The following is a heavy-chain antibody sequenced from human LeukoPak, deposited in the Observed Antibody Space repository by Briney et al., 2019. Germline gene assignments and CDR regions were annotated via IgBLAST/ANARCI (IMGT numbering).Heavy chain of an antibody. Sequence: ASVKVSCKASGYTFTSYGISWVRQAPGQGLEWMGWISAYNGNTNYAQKLQGRVTMTTDTSTSTAYMGLRSLRSDDTAVYYCARAPRYNWNSLFDYWGQGTLVTVSS. D-gene: IGHD1-7*01. J-gene: IGHJ4*02. CDR1: GYTFTSYG. V-gene: IGHV1-18*01. CDR3: ARAPRYNWNSLFDY. CDR2: ISAYNGNT.